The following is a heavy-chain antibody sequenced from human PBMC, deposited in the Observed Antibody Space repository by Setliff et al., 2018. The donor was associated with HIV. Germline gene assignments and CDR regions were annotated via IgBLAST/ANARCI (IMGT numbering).Heavy chain of an antibody. CDR1: GGSISSYY. Sequence: SETLSLTCSVSGGSISSYYWSWIRQPPGKGLEWIGCVYTSGSTNYNPSLNSRVTLSIDTSKSEFSLRLSPVTAADTALYYCARRSTVARGVDCFDLWGQGTQVTVSS. J-gene: IGHJ4*02. CDR3: ARRSTVARGVDCFDL. V-gene: IGHV4-4*08. D-gene: IGHD3-10*01. CDR2: VYTSGST.